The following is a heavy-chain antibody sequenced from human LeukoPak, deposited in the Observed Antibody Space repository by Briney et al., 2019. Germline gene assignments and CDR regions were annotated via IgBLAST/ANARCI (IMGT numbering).Heavy chain of an antibody. Sequence: ASVKVPCKASGYTFTGYYMHWVRQAPGQGLEWVGWVNPNSGGTYYAQKFQGRVTMTRDTSISTAYMELRRLRSDDTAVYYCARDRRDGYNFDAFDIWGQGTMVTVSS. J-gene: IGHJ3*02. CDR2: VNPNSGGT. D-gene: IGHD5-12*01. CDR1: GYTFTGYY. V-gene: IGHV1-2*02. CDR3: ARDRRDGYNFDAFDI.